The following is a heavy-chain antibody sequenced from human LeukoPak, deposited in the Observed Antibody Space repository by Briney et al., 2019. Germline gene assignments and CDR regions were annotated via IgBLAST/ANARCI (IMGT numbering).Heavy chain of an antibody. J-gene: IGHJ6*02. CDR1: GYTFTGYY. CDR3: AASFDWLLYYGMDV. Sequence: ASVKVSCKASGYTFTGYYMHWVRQAPGQGLEWMGWINPNSGGTNYAQKFQDRVTMTRDTSISTAYMELSRLRSDDTAVYYCAASFDWLLYYGMDVWGQGTTVTVSS. V-gene: IGHV1-2*02. CDR2: INPNSGGT. D-gene: IGHD3-9*01.